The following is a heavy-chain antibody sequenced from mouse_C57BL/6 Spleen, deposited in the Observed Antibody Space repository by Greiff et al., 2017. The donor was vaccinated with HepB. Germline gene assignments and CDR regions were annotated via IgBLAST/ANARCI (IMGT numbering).Heavy chain of an antibody. V-gene: IGHV2-2*01. CDR1: GFSLTSYG. Sequence: VKVVESGPGLVQPSQSLSITCTVSGFSLTSYGVHWVRQSPGKGLEWLGVIWSGGSTDYNAAFISRLSISKDNSKSQVFFKMNSLQADDTAIYYCARNYYGSPYYFDYWGQGTTLTVSS. CDR3: ARNYYGSPYYFDY. J-gene: IGHJ2*01. CDR2: IWSGGST. D-gene: IGHD1-1*01.